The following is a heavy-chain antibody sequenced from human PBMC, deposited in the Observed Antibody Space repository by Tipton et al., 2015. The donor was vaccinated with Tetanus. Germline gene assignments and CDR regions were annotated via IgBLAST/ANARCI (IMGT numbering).Heavy chain of an antibody. CDR3: AILTMVGYYDPSRAY. J-gene: IGHJ4*02. CDR1: GGSISSYY. CDR2: IYYSGST. D-gene: IGHD3-22*01. Sequence: TLSLTCTVSGGSISSYYWGWIRQPPGKGLEWIGSIYYSGSTYYNPSLKSRVTISVDTSKNQFSLKLSSVTAADTAVYYCAILTMVGYYDPSRAYWGQGTLVTVSS. V-gene: IGHV4-39*01.